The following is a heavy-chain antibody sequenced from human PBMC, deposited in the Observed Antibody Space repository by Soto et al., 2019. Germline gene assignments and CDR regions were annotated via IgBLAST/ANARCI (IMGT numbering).Heavy chain of an antibody. CDR2: IYYSGST. D-gene: IGHD3-22*01. CDR3: AREQDYYDSSGYTFDP. J-gene: IGHJ5*02. CDR1: GGSISSGGYY. V-gene: IGHV4-31*03. Sequence: PSETLSLTCTVSGGSISSGGYYWSWIRQHPGKGLEWIGYIYYSGSTYYNPSLKSRVTISVDTSKNQFSLKLSSVTAADTAVYYCAREQDYYDSSGYTFDPWGQGTLVTVSS.